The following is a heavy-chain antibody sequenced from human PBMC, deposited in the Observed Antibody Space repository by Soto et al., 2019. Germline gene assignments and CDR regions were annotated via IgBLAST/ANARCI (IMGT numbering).Heavy chain of an antibody. J-gene: IGHJ4*02. CDR1: GGSISSYY. CDR2: IYYSGST. V-gene: IGHV4-59*01. CDR3: ARVEYSSSARRGVFDS. Sequence: SETLSLTCTVSGGSISSYYWSWIRQPPGKGLEWIGYIYYSGSTNYNPSLKSRVTISVDTSKNQFSLKLSSVTAADTAVYYCARVEYSSSARRGVFDSWGLGTLVTVSS. D-gene: IGHD6-6*01.